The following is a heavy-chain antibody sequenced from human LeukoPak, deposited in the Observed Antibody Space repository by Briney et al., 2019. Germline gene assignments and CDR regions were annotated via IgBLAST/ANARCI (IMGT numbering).Heavy chain of an antibody. V-gene: IGHV3-23*01. CDR3: AKGSLAYCGGDCYGRYLDY. Sequence: GGSLRLSCAASGFTFSSYAMSWVRQAPGKGLEWVSAISGSGGSTYYADSVKGRFTISRDNSKNTLYLQMNSLRAEDTAVYYCAKGSLAYCGGDCYGRYLDYWGQGTLVTVSS. J-gene: IGHJ4*02. CDR2: ISGSGGST. CDR1: GFTFSSYA. D-gene: IGHD2-21*02.